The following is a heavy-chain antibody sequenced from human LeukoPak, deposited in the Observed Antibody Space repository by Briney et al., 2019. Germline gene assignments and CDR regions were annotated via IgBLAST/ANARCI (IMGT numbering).Heavy chain of an antibody. J-gene: IGHJ6*02. CDR1: GGTFSSYA. Sequence: SVKVSCKASGGTFSSYAISWVRQAPGQGLEWMGGIIPIFGTANYAQKFQGRVTLTTDTSTNTAYMELRSLKSDDTAVYYCARDYDTVMGYYGMDVWGQGTTVTVSS. V-gene: IGHV1-69*05. D-gene: IGHD5-18*01. CDR2: IIPIFGTA. CDR3: ARDYDTVMGYYGMDV.